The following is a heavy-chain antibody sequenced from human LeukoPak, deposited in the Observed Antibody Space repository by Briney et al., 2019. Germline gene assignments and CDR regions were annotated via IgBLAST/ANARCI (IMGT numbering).Heavy chain of an antibody. CDR3: VRAYSRGYSDDFDY. CDR2: ISGDNGSI. V-gene: IGHV3-11*01. D-gene: IGHD6-25*01. CDR1: GFTFSDYY. Sequence: GGSLRLSCAASGFTFSDYYMSWFRQAPGKGLEWLSYISGDNGSIYYADSVRGRFTISRDNAKNSLYLQVNSLRGEDTVVYYCVRAYSRGYSDDFDYWGQGTLVTVSS. J-gene: IGHJ4*02.